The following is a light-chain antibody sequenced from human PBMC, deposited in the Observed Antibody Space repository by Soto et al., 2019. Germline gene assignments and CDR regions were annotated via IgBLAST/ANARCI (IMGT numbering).Light chain of an antibody. Sequence: EIVLTQSPATLSLSPGERATLSCRASQRVSSYLAWYQHKPGQAPRLLIYDASNRATGIPARFSGSGSGTDFTLTISSLEPEDFAVYYCQQRSNWPPNTFGQGTRLEI. CDR1: QRVSSY. J-gene: IGKJ5*01. CDR2: DAS. V-gene: IGKV3-11*01. CDR3: QQRSNWPPNT.